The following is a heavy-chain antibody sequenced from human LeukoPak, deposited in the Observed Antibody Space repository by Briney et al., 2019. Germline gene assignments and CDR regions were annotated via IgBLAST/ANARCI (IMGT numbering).Heavy chain of an antibody. CDR3: ARAVGIWRFGDYDY. V-gene: IGHV3-64*01. CDR2: ISSNGGSS. J-gene: IGHJ4*02. D-gene: IGHD4-17*01. Sequence: GGSLRFSCAASGFAFNNYAMHWVRQAPGKGLEYVSAISSNGGSSDYANSVKGRFTISRENSKNTLFLQMGSLRAEDMAVYYCARAVGIWRFGDYDYWGQGTLVTVS. CDR1: GFAFNNYA.